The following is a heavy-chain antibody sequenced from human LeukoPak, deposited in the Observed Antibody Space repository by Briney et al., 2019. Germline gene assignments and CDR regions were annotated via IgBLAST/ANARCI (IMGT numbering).Heavy chain of an antibody. Sequence: GGSLRLSCAASGFTFSNFWMGWVRQAPGKGLEWVANIKQDGSEKRYVDPVKGRFTISRDNAKNSLYLQMNSLRAEDTAVYYCARAPATNEWRCMDYWGQGTLVAVSS. CDR1: GFTFSNFW. CDR2: IKQDGSEK. J-gene: IGHJ4*02. V-gene: IGHV3-7*01. D-gene: IGHD2-8*02. CDR3: ARAPATNEWRCMDY.